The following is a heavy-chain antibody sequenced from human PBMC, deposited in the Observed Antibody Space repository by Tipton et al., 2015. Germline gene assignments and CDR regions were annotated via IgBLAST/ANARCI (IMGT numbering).Heavy chain of an antibody. Sequence: TLSLTCTVSGGSINNYYWSWIRQSPGKGLEWIGYIYYSGSTNYNPSLKSRVTISVDTSKTQFSLKMRSVTATDTAVYYCARARGRHGGLFDSWGQGILVTVSS. D-gene: IGHD4-23*01. CDR1: GGSINNYY. J-gene: IGHJ4*02. CDR2: IYYSGST. V-gene: IGHV4-59*07. CDR3: ARARGRHGGLFDS.